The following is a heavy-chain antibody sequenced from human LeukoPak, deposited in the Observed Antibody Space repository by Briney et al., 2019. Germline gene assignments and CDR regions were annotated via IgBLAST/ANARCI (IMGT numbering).Heavy chain of an antibody. V-gene: IGHV3-66*01. D-gene: IGHD3-9*01. J-gene: IGHJ3*02. Sequence: QPGGSLRLSCAASGFTLSSNYISWVRQAPGKGLEWVSVIYSGGGTYYADSVKGRFTISRDNSKNTVYLQMNSLRVEDTAVYYCARDPDILSDDAFDIWGQGTMVTVSS. CDR2: IYSGGGT. CDR3: ARDPDILSDDAFDI. CDR1: GFTLSSNY.